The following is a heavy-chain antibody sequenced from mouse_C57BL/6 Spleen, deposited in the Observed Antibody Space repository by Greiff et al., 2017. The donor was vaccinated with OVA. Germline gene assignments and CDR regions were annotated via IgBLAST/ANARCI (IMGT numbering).Heavy chain of an antibody. D-gene: IGHD1-1*01. CDR3: ARYPPDYYGSSPYYFDY. V-gene: IGHV1-7*01. Sequence: VQLQQSGAELAKPGASVKLSCKASGYTFTSYWMHWVKQRPGQGLEWVGYINPSSGYTKYNQKFKDKATLTADKSSSTAYMQLSSLTYEDSAVYYCARYPPDYYGSSPYYFDYWGQGTTLTVSS. CDR2: INPSSGYT. CDR1: GYTFTSYW. J-gene: IGHJ2*01.